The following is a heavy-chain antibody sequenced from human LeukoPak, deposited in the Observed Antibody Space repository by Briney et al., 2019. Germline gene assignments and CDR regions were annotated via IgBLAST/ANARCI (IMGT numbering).Heavy chain of an antibody. J-gene: IGHJ5*01. D-gene: IGHD2-2*01. CDR2: ISIYNGNT. V-gene: IGHV1-18*01. Sequence: ASVSVSFTSSGYTFTNIGISWVRQAPGQGDEWVGWISIYNGNTNNTQKVKGKVTLTTDTPTTTAYMELRSLRFDDPAVSYCSRGGVVPPASVNWFDPWGQGTLVTVSS. CDR1: GYTFTNIG. CDR3: SRGGVVPPASVNWFDP.